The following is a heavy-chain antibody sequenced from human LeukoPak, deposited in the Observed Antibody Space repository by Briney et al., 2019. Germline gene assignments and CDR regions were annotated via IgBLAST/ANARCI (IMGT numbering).Heavy chain of an antibody. J-gene: IGHJ6*03. V-gene: IGHV4-4*07. CDR2: IYTSGST. D-gene: IGHD1-1*01. CDR1: GGSISSYY. CDR3: ARGTRYMDV. Sequence: PSEPVSLTCTVSGGSISSYYWRWIRQPAGKGLEWIGRIYTSGSTNYNPSFKGRVTMSVDTSKNQFSLKLSSVTAADTGVYYCARGTRYMDVWGKGTTVTVSS.